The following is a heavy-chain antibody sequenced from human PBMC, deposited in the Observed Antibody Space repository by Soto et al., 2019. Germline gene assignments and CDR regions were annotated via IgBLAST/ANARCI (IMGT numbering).Heavy chain of an antibody. CDR3: ARGLAWVVTAIPYGMDV. CDR1: GGSFSGYY. CDR2: INHSGST. V-gene: IGHV4-34*01. J-gene: IGHJ6*02. D-gene: IGHD2-21*02. Sequence: SETLSLTCAVYGGSFSGYYWSWIRQPPGKGLEWIGEINHSGSTNYNPSLKSRVTISVDTSKNQFSLKLSSVTAADTAVYYCARGLAWVVTAIPYGMDVWGQGTTVTV.